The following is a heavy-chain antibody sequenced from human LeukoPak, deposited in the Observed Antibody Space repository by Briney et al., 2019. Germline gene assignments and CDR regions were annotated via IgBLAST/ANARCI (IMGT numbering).Heavy chain of an antibody. CDR3: TRLSKGRYFDYIFDY. D-gene: IGHD3-9*01. CDR1: GASVSGSDSN. J-gene: IGHJ4*02. V-gene: IGHV4-39*01. CDR2: VYYSGST. Sequence: PSETLSLTSTVSGASVSGSDSNWGWVRQPPGKGLEWIGNVYYSGSTAYNPSLKSRVTMSVDTSKNQFSLKMTSVTAADTAVYYCTRLSKGRYFDYIFDYWAEGPLVTVSS.